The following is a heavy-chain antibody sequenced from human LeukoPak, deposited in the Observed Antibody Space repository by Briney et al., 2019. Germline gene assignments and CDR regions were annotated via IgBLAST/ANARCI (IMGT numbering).Heavy chain of an antibody. CDR3: ARAYYYDSSGYWRGYNWFDP. Sequence: SETLSLTCTVSGASISSYYWSWIRQSPGKGLEWIGYIYYSGSTNYNPSLKSRVTISVDTSKNQFSLKLSSVTAADTAVYYRARAYYYDSSGYWRGYNWFDPWGQGTLVTVSS. CDR2: IYYSGST. J-gene: IGHJ5*02. CDR1: GASISSYY. V-gene: IGHV4-59*01. D-gene: IGHD3-22*01.